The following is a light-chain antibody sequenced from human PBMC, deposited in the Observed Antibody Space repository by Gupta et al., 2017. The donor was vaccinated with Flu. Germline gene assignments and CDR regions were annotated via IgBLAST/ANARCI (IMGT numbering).Light chain of an antibody. CDR3: QQCVNGPRSIT. J-gene: IGKJ5*01. Sequence: DIVFTQSLDTLSLSPGERATPSCRASQKVSSYLAWYQQKPGQAPRLLIYDASNRATGIPARFSGSGSGTDLTLTIGSLEPEDIAIYYCQQCVNGPRSITFGQGTQLEIK. CDR1: QKVSSY. V-gene: IGKV3-11*01. CDR2: DAS.